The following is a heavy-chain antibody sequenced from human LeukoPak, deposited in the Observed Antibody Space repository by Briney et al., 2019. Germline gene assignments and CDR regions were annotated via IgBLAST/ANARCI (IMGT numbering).Heavy chain of an antibody. V-gene: IGHV3-23*01. CDR2: ISGSGGST. D-gene: IGHD6-13*01. J-gene: IGHJ4*02. CDR1: GFTFSSYA. CDR3: AKPRGGSSWYYFDY. Sequence: QTGGSLRLSCAASGFTFSSYAMSWVRQAPGKGLEWVSAISGSGGSTYYADSVKGRFTVSRDNSKNTLYLQMNSLRAEDTAVYYCAKPRGGSSWYYFDYWGQGTLVTVSS.